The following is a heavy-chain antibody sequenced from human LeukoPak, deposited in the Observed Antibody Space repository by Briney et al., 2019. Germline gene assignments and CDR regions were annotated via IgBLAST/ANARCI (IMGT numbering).Heavy chain of an antibody. J-gene: IGHJ5*02. Sequence: SQTLSLTCTVSGGSISSGSYYWSWIRQPAGKGLEWIGRIYTSGSTNYNPSLKSRVTISVGTSKNQFSLKLSSVTAADTAVYYCAGTSLVPAAPNWFDPWGQGTLVTVSS. D-gene: IGHD2-2*01. V-gene: IGHV4-61*02. CDR3: AGTSLVPAAPNWFDP. CDR1: GGSISSGSYY. CDR2: IYTSGST.